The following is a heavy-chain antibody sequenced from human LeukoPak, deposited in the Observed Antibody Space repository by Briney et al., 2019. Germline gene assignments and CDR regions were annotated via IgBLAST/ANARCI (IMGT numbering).Heavy chain of an antibody. D-gene: IGHD3-16*01. J-gene: IGHJ4*02. CDR3: AKDHVTWGNRYFDH. CDR2: IGHDATKI. V-gene: IGHV3-30*02. CDR1: GFTFSTYG. Sequence: GGSLRLSCAASGFTFSTYGMHWVRQAPGKGLVWVAFIGHDATKIYYADSVQGRFTISRDNSKNTLYLEMNSLSGEDTALYYCAKDHVTWGNRYFDHWGQGTLGTVSS.